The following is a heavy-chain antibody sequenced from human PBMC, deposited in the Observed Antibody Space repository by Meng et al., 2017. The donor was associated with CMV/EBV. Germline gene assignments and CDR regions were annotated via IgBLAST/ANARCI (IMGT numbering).Heavy chain of an antibody. V-gene: IGHV3-74*01. CDR1: GFTFSSYW. Sequence: CASSGFTFSSYWMHWVRQAPGKGLVLVSRINSDGSSTSYADSVKGRFTISRDNAKNTLYLQMNSLRAEDTAVYYCAREGPRGEYYFDYWGQGTLVTVSS. J-gene: IGHJ4*02. D-gene: IGHD3-16*01. CDR3: AREGPRGEYYFDY. CDR2: INSDGSST.